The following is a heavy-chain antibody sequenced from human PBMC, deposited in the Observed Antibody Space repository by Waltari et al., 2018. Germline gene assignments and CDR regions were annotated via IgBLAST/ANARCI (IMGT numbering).Heavy chain of an antibody. CDR2: IIPIFGTA. J-gene: IGHJ5*02. V-gene: IGHV1-69*01. D-gene: IGHD2-2*01. CDR3: ATKNQGYCSSTSCLDWFDP. Sequence: QVQLVQSGAEVKKPGSSVKVSCKASGGTFSSYAISWVRQAPGQGLEWMGGIIPIFGTANYAQKFQGRVTITADESTSTAYMELSSLRSEDTAVYYCATKNQGYCSSTSCLDWFDPWGQGTLVTVSS. CDR1: GGTFSSYA.